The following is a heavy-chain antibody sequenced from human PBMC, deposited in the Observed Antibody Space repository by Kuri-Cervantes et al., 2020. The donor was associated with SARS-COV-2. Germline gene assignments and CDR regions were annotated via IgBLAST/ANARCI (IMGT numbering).Heavy chain of an antibody. D-gene: IGHD2-2*01. CDR1: GGPMSRYY. V-gene: IGHV4-59*08. CDR3: ARHMPHIVVVPAAIYY. CDR2: MYYSGST. Sequence: ESLKISCTVSGGPMSRYYWSWVRQSPGKGLEWIGYMYYSGSTKYNPSLKSRVTMSVDTSKNQFSLKLSSVTAADTAVYYCARHMPHIVVVPAAIYYWGQGTLVTVSS. J-gene: IGHJ4*02.